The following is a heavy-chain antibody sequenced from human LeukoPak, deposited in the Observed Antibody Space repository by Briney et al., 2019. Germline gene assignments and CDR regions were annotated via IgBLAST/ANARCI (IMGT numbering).Heavy chain of an antibody. CDR1: GFNFWGTG. Sequence: GGSLRLSCAVSGFNFWGTGMSWVRQAPGKGLEWVAAIGGGGSDTKYTDSVMGRFTLSRDLSKNTLYLQMNSLRAEDTAVYYCAKDQFVLLWFGEVPFDYWGQGTLVTVSS. CDR2: IGGGGSDT. J-gene: IGHJ4*02. D-gene: IGHD3-10*01. V-gene: IGHV3-23*01. CDR3: AKDQFVLLWFGEVPFDY.